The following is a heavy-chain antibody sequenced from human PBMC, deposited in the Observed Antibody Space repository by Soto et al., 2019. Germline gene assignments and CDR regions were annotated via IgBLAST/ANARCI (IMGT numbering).Heavy chain of an antibody. CDR2: IYWDDEK. CDR1: GFSLSTSGVG. V-gene: IGHV2-5*02. J-gene: IGHJ3*02. CDR3: AHRPRDETAFDI. Sequence: QITLKESGPTLVKPTQTLTLTCTFSGFSLSTSGVGVGWIRQPPGKALEWLALIYWDDEKRYSPSLKSRLTITKDTSKNQVVLTMTNMDPVETATYYCAHRPRDETAFDIWGQGTIVTVSS.